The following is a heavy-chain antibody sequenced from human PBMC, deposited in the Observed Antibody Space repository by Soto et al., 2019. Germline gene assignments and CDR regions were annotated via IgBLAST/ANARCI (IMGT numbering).Heavy chain of an antibody. CDR3: ASSVVVPSTMNYFDY. J-gene: IGHJ4*02. V-gene: IGHV5-51*01. D-gene: IGHD2-15*01. Sequence: GESLKISCKGSGYSFSNYWIAWVRQMPGKGLEWMGIIFPAGSDTKYSPSFQGQVTISADKSISTAYLQWSSLKASDTAMYYCASSVVVPSTMNYFDYWGQGSLVTVSS. CDR1: GYSFSNYW. CDR2: IFPAGSDT.